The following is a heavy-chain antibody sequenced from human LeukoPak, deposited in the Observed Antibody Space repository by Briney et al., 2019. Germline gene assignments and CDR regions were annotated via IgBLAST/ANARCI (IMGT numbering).Heavy chain of an antibody. CDR1: GFTFSSYG. CDR2: IWYEERTK. D-gene: IGHD5-12*01. Sequence: GGSLRLSCTASGFTFSSYGMHWVRQAPGNGLEWVATIWYEERTKYYIDSVKVRFTISRDNSKNTLYLQMNSLRVDDTAIYYCAKEGIYLKSSLEDWGQGTLVTASS. CDR3: AKEGIYLKSSLED. J-gene: IGHJ4*02. V-gene: IGHV3-33*06.